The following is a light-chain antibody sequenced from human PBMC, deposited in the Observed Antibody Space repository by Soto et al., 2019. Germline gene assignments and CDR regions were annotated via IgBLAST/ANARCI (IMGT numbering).Light chain of an antibody. Sequence: GDRVTLTCRASQNINNWLAWYQQKPGKAPKVLIYDASSLESGVPSRFSGSGSGTEFTLTISSLQPDDFATYYCQQYDGNFGPGT. V-gene: IGKV1-5*01. CDR1: QNINNW. CDR3: QQYDGN. J-gene: IGKJ3*01. CDR2: DAS.